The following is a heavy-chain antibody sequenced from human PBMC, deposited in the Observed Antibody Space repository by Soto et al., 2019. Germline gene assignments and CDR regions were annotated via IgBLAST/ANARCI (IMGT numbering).Heavy chain of an antibody. Sequence: QPGGSLRLSCAASGFTVSSNYMSWVRQAPGKGLEWVSVIYSGGSTYYADSVKGRFTISRDNSKNTLYLQMNSLRAEDTAVYYCARVYNYGYGRFDPWGQGTLVTVSS. D-gene: IGHD3-10*01. V-gene: IGHV3-53*01. CDR2: IYSGGST. CDR3: ARVYNYGYGRFDP. J-gene: IGHJ5*02. CDR1: GFTVSSNY.